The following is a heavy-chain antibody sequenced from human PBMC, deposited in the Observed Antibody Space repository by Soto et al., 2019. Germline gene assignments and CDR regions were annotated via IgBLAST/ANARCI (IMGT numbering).Heavy chain of an antibody. V-gene: IGHV4-34*01. Sequence: SETLSLTCAAYGGCFRGYYWSWIRQPTGKGLEWMGEINHSGSTNYNPSLKSRVTISVDTSKNKFSLKLSSVTAAATAVYYCGSGHRANYYASGGYLTEYYYYAMDGWGEGTTDPVS. CDR2: INHSGST. D-gene: IGHD3-10*01. J-gene: IGHJ6*02. CDR3: GSGHRANYYASGGYLTEYYYYAMDG. CDR1: GGCFRGYY.